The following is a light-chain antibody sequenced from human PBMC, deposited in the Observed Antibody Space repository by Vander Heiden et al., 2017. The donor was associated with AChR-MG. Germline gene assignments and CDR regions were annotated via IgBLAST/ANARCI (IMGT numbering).Light chain of an antibody. CDR1: QSVLYDSNSKNY. CDR3: QQYYTIPLT. J-gene: IGKJ4*01. CDR2: WAS. V-gene: IGKV4-1*01. Sequence: IVLTQSPDPLAVSPCESATINCKPSQSVLYDSNSKNYLAWYQQRPGQPPRLLIYWASSRESGVPDRFSGGGSGTDFTLTITSLQAEDVAVYYCQQYYTIPLTFGGGTKVEI.